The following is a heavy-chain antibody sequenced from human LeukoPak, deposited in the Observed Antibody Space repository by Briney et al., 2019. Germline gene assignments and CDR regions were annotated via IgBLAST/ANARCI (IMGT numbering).Heavy chain of an antibody. CDR3: ARGTYDSSGYDY. D-gene: IGHD3-22*01. CDR2: ISGSGGST. Sequence: PGGSLRLSCAASGFTFSSYAMSWVRQAPGKGLEWVSAISGSGGSTYYADSVKGRFTISRDNSKNTLYLQMNSLRAEDTAVYYCARGTYDSSGYDYWGQGTLVTVSS. CDR1: GFTFSSYA. J-gene: IGHJ4*02. V-gene: IGHV3-23*01.